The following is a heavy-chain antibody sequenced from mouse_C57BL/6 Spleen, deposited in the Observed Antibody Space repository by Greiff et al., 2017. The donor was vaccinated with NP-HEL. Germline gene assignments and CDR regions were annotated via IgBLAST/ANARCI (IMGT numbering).Heavy chain of an antibody. J-gene: IGHJ2*01. CDR3: ARSGYSNYVDY. D-gene: IGHD2-5*01. CDR2: IDPSDSYT. CDR1: GYTFTSYW. V-gene: IGHV1-59*01. Sequence: QVQLQQPGAELVRPGTSVKLSCTASGYTFTSYWMHWVKQRPGQGLEWIGVIDPSDSYTNYNQKFKGKATLTVDTSSRTAYMQLSSLTSEDSAVYYCARSGYSNYVDYWGQGTTLTVSS.